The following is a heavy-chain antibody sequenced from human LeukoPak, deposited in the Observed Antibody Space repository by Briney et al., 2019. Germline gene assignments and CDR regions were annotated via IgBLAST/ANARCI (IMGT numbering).Heavy chain of an antibody. CDR1: GFTFSSYW. Sequence: QPGGSLRLSCAASGFTFSSYWMSWVRQAPGKGLEWVANIKQDGSEKYYVDSVKGRFTISRDNAKNTVYLQMNSLRAEDTAVYYCTKAQRFGEFTFDNWGQGILVTVSS. CDR2: IKQDGSEK. D-gene: IGHD3-10*01. CDR3: TKAQRFGEFTFDN. J-gene: IGHJ4*02. V-gene: IGHV3-7*01.